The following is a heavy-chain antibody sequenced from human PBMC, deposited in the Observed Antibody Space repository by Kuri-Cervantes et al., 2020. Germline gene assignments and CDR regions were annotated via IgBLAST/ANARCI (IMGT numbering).Heavy chain of an antibody. CDR1: GGSISSSGYY. V-gene: IGHV4-39*01. Sequence: SETLSLTCTVSGGSISSSGYYWGWIRQPPGKGLEWIGNIYYSGSTYHNPSLKSRITISVDTSKNQFSLKLSSVTAADTAVYYCARRDGLTVDFWGQGILVTVSS. CDR3: ARRDGLTVDF. CDR2: IYYSGST. D-gene: IGHD3-9*01. J-gene: IGHJ4*02.